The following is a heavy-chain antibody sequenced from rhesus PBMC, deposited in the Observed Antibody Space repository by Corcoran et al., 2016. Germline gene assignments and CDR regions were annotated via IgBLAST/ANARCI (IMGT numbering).Heavy chain of an antibody. CDR3: AREGDGYRQGFFDY. CDR1: GFSFSDYY. CDR2: ISYTGGST. V-gene: IGHV3S18*01. D-gene: IGHD5-24*01. J-gene: IGHJ4*01. Sequence: EVQLVESGGGLAKPGGSLRLPCAASGFSFSDYYIYWFRQVPGKGLEWVSGISYTGGSTFYAASGKGRFTISRENAKNTLYLQMDSLRAEDTAVYYCAREGDGYRQGFFDYWGQGVLVTVSS.